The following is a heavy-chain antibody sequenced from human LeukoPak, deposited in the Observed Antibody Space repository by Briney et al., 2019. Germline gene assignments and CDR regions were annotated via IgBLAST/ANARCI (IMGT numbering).Heavy chain of an antibody. J-gene: IGHJ4*02. CDR1: GYTFTSYA. D-gene: IGHD3-10*01. Sequence: ASVKVSCKASGYTFTSYAMHWVRQAPGQRLEWMGWIVVGSGNTNYAQKFQERVTITRDMSTSTAYMELSSLRSEDTAVYYCAALQGSGSIWGQGTLVTVSS. CDR2: IVVGSGNT. CDR3: AALQGSGSI. V-gene: IGHV1-58*02.